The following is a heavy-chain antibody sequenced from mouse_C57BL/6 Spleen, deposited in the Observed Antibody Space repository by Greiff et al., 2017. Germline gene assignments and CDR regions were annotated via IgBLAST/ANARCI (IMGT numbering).Heavy chain of an antibody. Sequence: VQLQQSGAELVKPGASVKISCKASGYAFSSYWMNWVKQRPGKGLEWIGQIYPGDGDTNYNGKFKGKATLTADKSSSTAYMQLGSLTSEDSAVYCCARSEMSGVYYGSSYGLDYWGQGTTLTVSS. V-gene: IGHV1-80*01. CDR3: ARSEMSGVYYGSSYGLDY. CDR1: GYAFSSYW. CDR2: IYPGDGDT. D-gene: IGHD1-1*01. J-gene: IGHJ2*01.